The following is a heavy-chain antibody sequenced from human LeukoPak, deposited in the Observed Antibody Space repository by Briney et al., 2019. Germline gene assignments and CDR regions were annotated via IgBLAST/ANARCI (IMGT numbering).Heavy chain of an antibody. CDR1: GFTFSNAW. V-gene: IGHV3-15*01. J-gene: IGHJ4*02. D-gene: IGHD5-18*01. Sequence: GGSLRLSFAASGFTFSNAWMSWVRQATGKGLEWVGRIKNKTDGGTTDYAAPVKGRITISRDDSKNTLYLQMNSLKTEDTAVYYCTTSSNTAMVKTYYFDYWAQGTLVTVSS. CDR3: TTSSNTAMVKTYYFDY. CDR2: IKNKTDGGTT.